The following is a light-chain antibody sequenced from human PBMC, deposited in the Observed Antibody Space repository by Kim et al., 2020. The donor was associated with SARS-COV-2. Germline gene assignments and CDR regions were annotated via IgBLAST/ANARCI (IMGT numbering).Light chain of an antibody. V-gene: IGKV3-15*01. J-gene: IGKJ5*01. Sequence: IWLTQSPATLSVSPGERATLSCRASQSVGTNLAWYQQTPGQTPRLLIYRISTRATGIPARFSGSGSGTEFTLTISSLQSEDSAVYYCQQYNSWPPVTFGQGTRLEIK. CDR1: QSVGTN. CDR2: RIS. CDR3: QQYNSWPPVT.